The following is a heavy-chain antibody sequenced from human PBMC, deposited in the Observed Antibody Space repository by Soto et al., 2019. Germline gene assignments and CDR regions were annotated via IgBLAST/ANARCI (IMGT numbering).Heavy chain of an antibody. CDR1: GFPFSAYA. CDR3: ATNSFGSGLVDL. J-gene: IGHJ2*01. CDR2: ISGSGGIT. V-gene: IGHV3-23*01. D-gene: IGHD3-10*01. Sequence: GGSLRLSCAASGFPFSAYAMSWVRQAPGEGLEWVSGISGSGGITYYADSVKGRFTISRDNSKNTLYLQMNSLRAEDTALYYCATNSFGSGLVDLWGRGTLVTVS.